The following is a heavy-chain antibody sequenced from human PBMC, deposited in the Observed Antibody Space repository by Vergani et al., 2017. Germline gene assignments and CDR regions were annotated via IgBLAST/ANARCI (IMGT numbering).Heavy chain of an antibody. CDR1: GFSLNTRGVS. J-gene: IGHJ6*03. V-gene: IGHV2-5*04. CDR2: IYWNDDQ. D-gene: IGHD1-7*01. CDR3: VYRKTECGTSGCFCPFDYYYYMDV. Sequence: QITLKESGPTLVKPTQTLTLTCTFSGFSLNTRGVSVAWIRQPPGKALDWLALIYWNDDQHYSPSLNNRVTFTKDTSKTQVVLTMTNMDYVETGIYYSVYRKTECGTSGCFCPFDYYYYMDVWGKGTTVTGSS.